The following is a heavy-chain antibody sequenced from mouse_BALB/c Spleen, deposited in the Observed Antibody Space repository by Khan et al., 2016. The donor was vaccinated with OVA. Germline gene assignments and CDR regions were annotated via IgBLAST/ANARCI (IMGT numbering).Heavy chain of an antibody. V-gene: IGHV9-3-1*01. J-gene: IGHJ3*01. CDR3: ARSNDNYWFAY. D-gene: IGHD2-1*01. Sequence: QIQLVQSGPELKKPGETVKISCKASGYTLTDYGMNWVKQAPGKGLKWMGWINTYTGEATYADDFKGRFAFSLETSANTAYLQINNLKTEDTAKYFCARSNDNYWFAYWGQGTLVTVSA. CDR2: INTYTGEA. CDR1: GYTLTDYG.